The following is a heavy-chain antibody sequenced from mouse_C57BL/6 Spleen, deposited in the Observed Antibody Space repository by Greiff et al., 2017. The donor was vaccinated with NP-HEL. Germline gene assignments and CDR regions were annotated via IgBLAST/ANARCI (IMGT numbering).Heavy chain of an antibody. CDR1: GFSLTSYG. V-gene: IGHV2-2*01. CDR2: IWSGGST. Sequence: QVQLKQSGPGLVQPSQSLYITCTVSGFSLTSYGVHWVSQSPGKGLEWLGVIWSGGSTDYNAAFISRLSISKDNSKSQVFFKMNSLQADDTAIYYCARITTVYYYAMDYWGQGTSVTVSS. CDR3: ARITTVYYYAMDY. J-gene: IGHJ4*01. D-gene: IGHD1-1*01.